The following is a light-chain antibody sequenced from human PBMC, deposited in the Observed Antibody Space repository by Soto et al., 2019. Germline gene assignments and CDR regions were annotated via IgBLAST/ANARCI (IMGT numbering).Light chain of an antibody. CDR1: SSNIGARYE. CDR3: QSYDSSLSGVV. CDR2: EDI. Sequence: QSVLTQPPSVSGAPGQTVTISCTGSSSNIGARYEVHWYQQLPGTAPKLLIYEDIKRPSGVPDRFSGSKSGASASLAITGLLSEDEADYYCQSYDSSLSGVVFGGGTKVTVL. J-gene: IGLJ2*01. V-gene: IGLV1-40*01.